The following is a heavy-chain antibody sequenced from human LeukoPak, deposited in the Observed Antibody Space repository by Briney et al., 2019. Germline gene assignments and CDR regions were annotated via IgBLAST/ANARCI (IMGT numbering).Heavy chain of an antibody. V-gene: IGHV4-39*01. J-gene: IGHJ4*02. D-gene: IGHD3-22*01. CDR3: ARQPSYDSSGYCDC. CDR2: IYYSGST. CDR1: GGSISSSSYY. Sequence: SETLSLTCTVSGGSISSSSYYWGWIRQPPGKGLEWIGSIYYSGSTYYNPSLKSRVTISVDTSKNQFSLKLSSVTAADTAVYYCARQPSYDSSGYCDCWGQGTLVTVSS.